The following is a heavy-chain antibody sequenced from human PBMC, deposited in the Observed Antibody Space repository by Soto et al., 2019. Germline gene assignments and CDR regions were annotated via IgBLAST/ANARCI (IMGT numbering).Heavy chain of an antibody. CDR1: GDSSSSYY. D-gene: IGHD2-2*01. V-gene: IGHV4-59*08. CDR2: IYDSGST. Sequence: QVQLQESGPGLVKPSETLSLTCTVSGDSSSSYYWSWIRQPPGKGLEWIGSIYDSGSTNYNPSLKSRVTISLATSKKHFSLKLTSVTAADTAVYYCARRDCSATNCYTYNWFDPWGQGTLVTVSS. J-gene: IGHJ5*02. CDR3: ARRDCSATNCYTYNWFDP.